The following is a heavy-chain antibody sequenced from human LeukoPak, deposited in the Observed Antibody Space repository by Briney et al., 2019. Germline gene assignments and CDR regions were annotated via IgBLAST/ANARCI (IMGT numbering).Heavy chain of an antibody. CDR3: AIDPNWGTHS. V-gene: IGHV3-23*01. CDR1: GFTFSTYT. CDR2: IGNNGGGI. D-gene: IGHD7-27*01. J-gene: IGHJ4*02. Sequence: VQPGGSLRLSCAASGFTFSTYTMYWVRHPPGKRLEWVSIIGNNGGGIHYADSVKGRFTISRDNFKNALYLQMNSLRVEDTVVYYCAIDPNWGTHSWGQGVLVTVSS.